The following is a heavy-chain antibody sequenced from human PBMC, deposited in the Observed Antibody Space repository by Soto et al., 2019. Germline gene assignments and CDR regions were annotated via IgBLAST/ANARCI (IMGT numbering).Heavy chain of an antibody. CDR3: AREGVRGMDV. V-gene: IGHV1-8*01. D-gene: IGHD2-21*01. CDR2: MNPNSANT. CDR1: GYTFTSYD. Sequence: QVQLVQSGAEVKKPGASVKVSCKASGYTFTSYDINWVRQATGQGLEWMGWMNPNSANTGYAQKFQGRVTMTRNTSMSTAYMELSSLSSEETAVYFCAREGVRGMDVWGQGTTVTVPS. J-gene: IGHJ6*02.